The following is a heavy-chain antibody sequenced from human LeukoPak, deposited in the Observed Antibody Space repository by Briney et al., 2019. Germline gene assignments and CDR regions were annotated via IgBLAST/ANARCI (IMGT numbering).Heavy chain of an antibody. CDR2: ITHSGNT. D-gene: IGHD6-19*01. Sequence: SETLSLTCAVYGGSFSGYYCTWIRQPPGKGLEWIGEITHSGNTNYNPSLKSRVIMSLDTSKNQFSLNLRSVTAADTAIYYCSRDETYSSDWQPNHYYYYMDVWGKGTTVTVSS. V-gene: IGHV4-34*01. J-gene: IGHJ6*03. CDR3: SRDETYSSDWQPNHYYYYMDV. CDR1: GGSFSGYY.